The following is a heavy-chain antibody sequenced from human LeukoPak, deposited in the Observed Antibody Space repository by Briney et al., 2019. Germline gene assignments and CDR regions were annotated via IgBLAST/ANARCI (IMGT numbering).Heavy chain of an antibody. Sequence: ASVKVSCKASGYTFTGYYMHWVRQAPGQGLEWMGWINPNSGGANYAQKFQGRVTMTRDTSIATAYMELSRLRSDDTAVYYCARDQGEMATIPDYWGQGTLVTVSS. D-gene: IGHD5-24*01. V-gene: IGHV1-2*02. CDR3: ARDQGEMATIPDY. CDR1: GYTFTGYY. J-gene: IGHJ4*02. CDR2: INPNSGGA.